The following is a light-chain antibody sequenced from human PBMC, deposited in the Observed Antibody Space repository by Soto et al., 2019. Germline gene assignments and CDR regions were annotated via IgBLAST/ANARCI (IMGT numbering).Light chain of an antibody. J-gene: IGLJ1*01. CDR2: EVS. V-gene: IGLV2-14*01. CDR1: SSDVGAHNF. CDR3: NSYTSSNTYV. Sequence: QSVLTQPASVSGSPGQAITIFCSGSSSDVGAHNFVSWYQHHPGKAPKLMIYEVSNRPSGVSNRFSGSKSGNTASLTISGLQAEDEADYYCNSYTSSNTYVFGNGTKVTVL.